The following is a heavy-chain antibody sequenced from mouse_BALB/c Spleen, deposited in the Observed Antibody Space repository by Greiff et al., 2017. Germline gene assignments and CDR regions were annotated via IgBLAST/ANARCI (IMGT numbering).Heavy chain of an antibody. CDR1: GYTFTDYA. D-gene: IGHD2-14*01. CDR2: ISTYYGDA. J-gene: IGHJ4*01. CDR3: ARGFFSTIGNYYAMDY. V-gene: IGHV1S137*01. Sequence: VQLQESGAELVRPGVSVKISCKGSGYTFTDYAMHWVKQSHAKSLEWIGVISTYYGDASYNQKFKGKATMTVDKSSSTAYMELASLTSEDSAIYYCARGFFSTIGNYYAMDYWGQGTSVTVSS.